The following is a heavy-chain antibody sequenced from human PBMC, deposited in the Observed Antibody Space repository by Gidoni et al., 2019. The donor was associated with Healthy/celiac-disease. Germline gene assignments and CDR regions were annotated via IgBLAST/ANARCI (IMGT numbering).Heavy chain of an antibody. V-gene: IGHV3-23*01. CDR2: ISGSGGST. CDR3: AKATDYYDSSGYYPFDY. J-gene: IGHJ4*02. Sequence: EVQLLESGGGLVQPGGSLRLPCPASGFTFSSYAMSWVRQAPGKGLEWVSAISGSGGSTYYADSVKGRFTISRDNSKNTLYLQMNSLRAEDTAVYYCAKATDYYDSSGYYPFDYWGQGTLVTVSS. CDR1: GFTFSSYA. D-gene: IGHD3-22*01.